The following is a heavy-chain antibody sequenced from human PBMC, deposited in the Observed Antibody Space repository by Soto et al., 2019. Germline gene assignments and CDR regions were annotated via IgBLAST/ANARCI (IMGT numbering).Heavy chain of an antibody. Sequence: QVQLVESGGGVVQPGRSLRLSCAASGFTFSSYGLHWVRQAPGKGLEWVAVISYDGSNKYYADSVKGRFTISRDNSKNTLYLQMNSLRAEDTAVYYCAKEVDYGDFYYYYGIDVWGQGTTVTVSS. CDR1: GFTFSSYG. D-gene: IGHD4-17*01. V-gene: IGHV3-30*18. CDR3: AKEVDYGDFYYYYGIDV. CDR2: ISYDGSNK. J-gene: IGHJ6*02.